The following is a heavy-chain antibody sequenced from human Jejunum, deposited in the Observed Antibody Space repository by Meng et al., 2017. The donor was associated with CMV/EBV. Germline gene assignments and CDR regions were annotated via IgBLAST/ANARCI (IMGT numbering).Heavy chain of an antibody. Sequence: FTFSSYAMSWVRQAPGKGLEWVSGISGSGSSASYADSVKGRFTISRDNFKNTLYLQMNSLRAEDTAVYYCATSPFFHCSTSTCYTYWGQGTLVTVSS. V-gene: IGHV3-23*01. CDR2: ISGSGSSA. CDR1: FTFSSYA. D-gene: IGHD2-2*01. J-gene: IGHJ4*02. CDR3: ATSPFFHCSTSTCYTY.